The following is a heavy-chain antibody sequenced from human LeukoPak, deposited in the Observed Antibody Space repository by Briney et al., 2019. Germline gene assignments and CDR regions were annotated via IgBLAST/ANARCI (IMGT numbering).Heavy chain of an antibody. D-gene: IGHD6-19*01. CDR1: GYTFTSYD. J-gene: IGHJ1*01. CDR2: MNPNSGNT. CDR3: ARRSYGRQGLTF. Sequence: ASVNASCKPSGYTFTSYDINWVRQAPGHGVEWMGWMNPNSGNTGYAQKFQGRVTMTRNTSISTAYMELSSLRSEDTAVYYCARRSYGRQGLTFWGQGTLVTVSS. V-gene: IGHV1-8*01.